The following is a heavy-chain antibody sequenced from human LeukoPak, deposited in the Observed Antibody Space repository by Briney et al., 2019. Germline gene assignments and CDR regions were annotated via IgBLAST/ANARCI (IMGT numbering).Heavy chain of an antibody. Sequence: GRSLRLSCAASGFTFDDYAMHWVRQAPGKGLEWVSVIFNDGNAYYADSVKGRFTISRDNSKNTLYLQMNSLRAEDTALYYCARDQTVAGDWGQGTLVTVSS. V-gene: IGHV3-66*01. CDR2: IFNDGNA. D-gene: IGHD6-19*01. CDR1: GFTFDDYA. J-gene: IGHJ4*02. CDR3: ARDQTVAGD.